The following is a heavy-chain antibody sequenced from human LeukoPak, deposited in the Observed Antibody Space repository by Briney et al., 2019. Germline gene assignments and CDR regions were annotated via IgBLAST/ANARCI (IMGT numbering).Heavy chain of an antibody. CDR3: ARDDYSSGWSESGKFPYYQYNGMDV. V-gene: IGHV4-59*02. J-gene: IGHJ6*02. D-gene: IGHD6-19*01. CDR1: GGSVTSDY. Sequence: PSETLSLTCSVSGGSVTSDYWSWVRQSPRKGLEWIGYIYYSGSTNYNPSLKSRAAISVDTSKNQISLKLRSVTAADTAVYYCARDDYSSGWSESGKFPYYQYNGMDVWGQGTTVIVSS. CDR2: IYYSGST.